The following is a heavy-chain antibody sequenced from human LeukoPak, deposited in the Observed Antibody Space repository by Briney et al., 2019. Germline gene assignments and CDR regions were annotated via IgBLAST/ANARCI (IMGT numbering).Heavy chain of an antibody. CDR1: GFTFDDYA. CDR3: AKTPGAAAGRGQNYYFDY. J-gene: IGHJ4*02. Sequence: PGRSLRLSCAASGFTFDDYAMHWVRQAPGKGLEWVSGISWNSGSTYYADSVKGRFTISRDNSKNTLYLQMNSLRAEDTAVYYCAKTPGAAAGRGQNYYFDYWGQGTLVTVSS. V-gene: IGHV3-9*01. CDR2: ISWNSGST. D-gene: IGHD6-13*01.